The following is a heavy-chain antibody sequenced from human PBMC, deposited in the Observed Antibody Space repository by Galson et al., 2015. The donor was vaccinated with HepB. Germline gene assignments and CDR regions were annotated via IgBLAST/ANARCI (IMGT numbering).Heavy chain of an antibody. V-gene: IGHV1-24*01. CDR2: FDPEDGET. CDR1: GYTLTELS. Sequence: SVKVSCKVSGYTLTELSMHWVRQAPGKGLEWMGGFDPEDGETIYAQKFQGRVTMTEDTSTDTAYMELSSLRSEDTAVYYCATAPSWYDSPIDYWGQGTLVTVSS. J-gene: IGHJ4*02. D-gene: IGHD3-22*01. CDR3: ATAPSWYDSPIDY.